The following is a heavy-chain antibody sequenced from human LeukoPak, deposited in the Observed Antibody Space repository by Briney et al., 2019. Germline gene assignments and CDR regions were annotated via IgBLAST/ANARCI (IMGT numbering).Heavy chain of an antibody. D-gene: IGHD5-18*01. V-gene: IGHV4-30-4*08. CDR1: GGSISSGDYY. CDR2: IYYSGST. Sequence: SQTLSLTCTVSGGSISSGDYYWSWIRQPPGKGLEWIGYIYYSGSTYYNPSLKSRVTISVDTSKNQFSLKLSSVTAADTAVYYCARHSGYSYGPFDYWGQGTLVTVSS. J-gene: IGHJ4*02. CDR3: ARHSGYSYGPFDY.